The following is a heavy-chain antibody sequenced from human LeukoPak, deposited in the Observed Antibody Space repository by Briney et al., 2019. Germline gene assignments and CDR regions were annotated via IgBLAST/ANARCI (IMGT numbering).Heavy chain of an antibody. Sequence: SETLSLTCAVSGGSFSGYYWSWIRQPPGEGLEWIGEINHSGSTNYNPSLKSRVTISVDSSKNQFSLKLSSVTGADTAVYYCARGRGGDSSGQGSLVTVS. CDR1: GGSFSGYY. CDR3: ARGRGGDS. CDR2: INHSGST. J-gene: IGHJ4*02. V-gene: IGHV4-34*01. D-gene: IGHD3-3*01.